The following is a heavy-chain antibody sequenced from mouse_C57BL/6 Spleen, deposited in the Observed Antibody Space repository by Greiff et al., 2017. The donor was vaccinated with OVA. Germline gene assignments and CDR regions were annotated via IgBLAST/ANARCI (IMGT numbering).Heavy chain of an antibody. CDR2: IYPGDGDT. CDR3: ARSGQPAQDDY. Sequence: LQQSGASVKISCKASGYAFSSYWMNWVKQRPGKGLEWIGQIYPGDGDTNYNGKFKGKATLTADKSSSTAYMQLSSLTSEDSAVYFCARSGQPAQDDYRGQGTTLTVSS. J-gene: IGHJ2*01. CDR1: GYAFSSYW. V-gene: IGHV1-80*01. D-gene: IGHD6-1*02.